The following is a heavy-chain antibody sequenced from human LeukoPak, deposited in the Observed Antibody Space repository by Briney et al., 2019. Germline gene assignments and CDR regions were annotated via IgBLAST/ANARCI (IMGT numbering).Heavy chain of an antibody. CDR1: GFTGSNNY. V-gene: IGHV3-53*01. Sequence: GGSLRLSCAASGFTGSNNYMSWVRQAPGKGLEWVSATHSSGGTYYADSVKGRFTISRDNAKNSLYLQMNSLRAEDTAVYYCASGLELDYWGQGTLVTVSS. J-gene: IGHJ4*02. CDR3: ASGLELDY. CDR2: THSSGGT.